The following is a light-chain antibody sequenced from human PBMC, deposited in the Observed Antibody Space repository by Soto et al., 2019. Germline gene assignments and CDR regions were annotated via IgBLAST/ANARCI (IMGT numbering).Light chain of an antibody. CDR2: DAS. CDR3: QQYHKWRT. J-gene: IGKJ1*01. Sequence: EIVMTQSPATLSVSPGERATLSCRASQSVDSNLAWHQQKPGQAPRLLIYDASTRATGVPARISGSGSGTEFTLAIRGLQSEDFAVYYCQQYHKWRTFGQGTKVDIK. V-gene: IGKV3-15*01. CDR1: QSVDSN.